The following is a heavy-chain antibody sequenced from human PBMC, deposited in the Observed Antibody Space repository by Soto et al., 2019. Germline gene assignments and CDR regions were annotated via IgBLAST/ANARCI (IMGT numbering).Heavy chain of an antibody. J-gene: IGHJ6*02. V-gene: IGHV5-51*01. CDR3: ARHNIGSGWYGGASTGPLKVYYYGMDV. D-gene: IGHD6-19*01. CDR1: GYSFTSYW. Sequence: GESLKISCMGSGYSFTSYWIGWVRQMPGKGLEWMGIIYPGDSDTRYSPSFQGQVTISADKSISTAYLQWSSLKASDTTMYYCARHNIGSGWYGGASTGPLKVYYYGMDVWGQGTTVTVS. CDR2: IYPGDSDT.